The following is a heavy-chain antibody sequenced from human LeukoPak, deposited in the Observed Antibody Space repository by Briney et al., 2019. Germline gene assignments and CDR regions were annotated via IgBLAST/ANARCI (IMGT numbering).Heavy chain of an antibody. CDR1: GFTFSSYA. CDR2: ISGSGGRT. V-gene: IGHV3-23*01. CDR3: ARGLKYSRGSPADY. Sequence: PGGSLRLSCAASGFTFSSYAMSWVRQAPGKGLEWVSAISGSGGRTYYADSVKGRFTISRDNAKNTLYLQMNSLRAEDTAVYYCARGLKYSRGSPADYWGQGTLVTVSS. J-gene: IGHJ4*02. D-gene: IGHD6-19*01.